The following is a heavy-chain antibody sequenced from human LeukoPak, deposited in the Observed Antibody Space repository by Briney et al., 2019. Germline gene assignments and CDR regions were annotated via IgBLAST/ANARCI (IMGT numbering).Heavy chain of an antibody. J-gene: IGHJ6*02. Sequence: PSETLSLTCTVSGGSISSYYWSWIRQPPGKGLEWIGYIYYSGSTNYNPSLKSRVTISVDTSKNQFSLKLSSVTAADTAVYYCARVKTARWLQLNYYYYYGMDVWGQGTTVTVSS. V-gene: IGHV4-59*01. CDR1: GGSISSYY. D-gene: IGHD5-24*01. CDR3: ARVKTARWLQLNYYYYYGMDV. CDR2: IYYSGST.